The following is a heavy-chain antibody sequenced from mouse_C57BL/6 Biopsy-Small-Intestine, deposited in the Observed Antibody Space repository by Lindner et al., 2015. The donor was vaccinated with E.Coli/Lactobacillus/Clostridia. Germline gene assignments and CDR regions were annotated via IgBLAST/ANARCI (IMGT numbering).Heavy chain of an antibody. CDR1: GYTFTSYG. J-gene: IGHJ1*03. V-gene: IGHV1-81*01. CDR3: ARSSYYYGSRFFDV. CDR2: IYPRSGNA. D-gene: IGHD1-1*01. Sequence: VQLQESGAELARPGASVKLSCKASGYTFTSYGIHWVRQRTGQGLEWIGEIYPRSGNAYYNEKFKGKATLTADKSSSTAYMELRSLTSEDSAVYFCARSSYYYGSRFFDVWGTGTTVTVSS.